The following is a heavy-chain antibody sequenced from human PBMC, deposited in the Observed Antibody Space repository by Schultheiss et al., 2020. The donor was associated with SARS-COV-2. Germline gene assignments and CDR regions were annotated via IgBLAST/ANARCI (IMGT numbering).Heavy chain of an antibody. CDR3: ARDPHYYDSSGYPLFDY. CDR1: GFTFSSYA. D-gene: IGHD3-22*01. Sequence: GGSLRLSCAASGFTFSSYAMSWVRQAPGKGLEWVSVIYSGGSTYYADSVKGRFTISRDNSKNTLYLQMNSLRAEDTAVYYCARDPHYYDSSGYPLFDYWGQGTLVTVSS. CDR2: IYSGGST. J-gene: IGHJ4*02. V-gene: IGHV3-66*01.